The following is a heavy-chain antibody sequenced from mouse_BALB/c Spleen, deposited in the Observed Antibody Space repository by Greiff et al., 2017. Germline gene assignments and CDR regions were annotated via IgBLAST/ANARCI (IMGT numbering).Heavy chain of an antibody. V-gene: IGHV5-17*02. CDR2: ISSGSSTI. Sequence: EVQGVESGGGLVQPGGSRKLSCAASGFTFSSFGMHWVRQAPEKGLEWVAYISSGSSTIYYADTVKGRFTISRDNPKNTLFLQMTSLRSEDTAMYYCAREDGYDGGAYFDYWGQGTTLTVSS. CDR3: AREDGYDGGAYFDY. J-gene: IGHJ2*01. CDR1: GFTFSSFG. D-gene: IGHD2-2*01.